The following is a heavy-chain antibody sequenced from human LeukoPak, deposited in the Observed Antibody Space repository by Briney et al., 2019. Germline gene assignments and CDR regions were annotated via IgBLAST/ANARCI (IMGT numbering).Heavy chain of an antibody. J-gene: IGHJ4*02. CDR2: INPNSGGT. CDR1: GYTFTGYY. V-gene: IGHV1-2*02. Sequence: GASVKVSCKASGYTFTGYYMHWVRQAPGQGLEWMGWINPNSGGTNYAQKFQGRVTMTRDTSISTAYMELSRLRSEDTAVYYCARQTGYSYAAPFDYWGQGTLVTVSS. D-gene: IGHD5-18*01. CDR3: ARQTGYSYAAPFDY.